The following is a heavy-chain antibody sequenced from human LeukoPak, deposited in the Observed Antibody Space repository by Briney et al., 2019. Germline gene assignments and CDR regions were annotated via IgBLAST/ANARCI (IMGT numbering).Heavy chain of an antibody. CDR3: ARRNAPIMITVKDYYYYMDV. J-gene: IGHJ6*03. CDR2: MNPNSGNT. V-gene: IGHV1-8*03. Sequence: ASVKVSCKASGYTFTSYDINWVRQATGQGLEWMGWMNPNSGNTGYAQKFQGRVTITRNTSISTAYMELSSLRSDDTAVYYCARRNAPIMITVKDYYYYMDVWGKGTTVTVSS. CDR1: GYTFTSYD. D-gene: IGHD3-16*01.